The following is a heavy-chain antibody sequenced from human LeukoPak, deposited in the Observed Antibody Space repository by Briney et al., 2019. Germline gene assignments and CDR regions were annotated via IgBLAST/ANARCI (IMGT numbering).Heavy chain of an antibody. D-gene: IGHD2-2*01. CDR2: IYPGDYGT. V-gene: IGHV5-51*01. J-gene: IGHJ4*02. Sequence: KVGESLKISCKGSGYSFTSYRIGWVRQMPGKGLEWMGIIYPGDYGTRYSPSFQGQDTISADKSISTAYLQWSSLKASDTAMYYCARQLHCSSTSCYFFDYWGQGTLVTVSS. CDR3: ARQLHCSSTSCYFFDY. CDR1: GYSFTSYR.